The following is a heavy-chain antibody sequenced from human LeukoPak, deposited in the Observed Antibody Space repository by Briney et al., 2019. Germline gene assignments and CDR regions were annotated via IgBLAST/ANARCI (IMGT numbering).Heavy chain of an antibody. Sequence: SGPTLVNPTQTLTLTCTFSGFSLSTSGVAVGWIRRPPGKALEWLALIYWDGDKRYNSSLKSRLTVTKDTSKNQVVLTMTSMDPVDTATYYCAHSKTGLLILYYFDYWGQGTLVTVSS. CDR3: AHSKTGLLILYYFDY. V-gene: IGHV2-5*02. J-gene: IGHJ4*02. CDR2: IYWDGDK. CDR1: GFSLSTSGVA. D-gene: IGHD2-15*01.